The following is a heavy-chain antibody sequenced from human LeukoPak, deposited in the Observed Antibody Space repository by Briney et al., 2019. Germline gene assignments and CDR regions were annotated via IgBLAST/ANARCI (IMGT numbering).Heavy chain of an antibody. Sequence: PSETLSLTCAVYGGSFSGYYWGWIRQPPGKGLEWIGEINHSGSTNYNPSLKSRVTISVDTSKNQFSLKLSSVTAADTAVYYCARATYYDFWSGWRDWGQGALVTVSS. V-gene: IGHV4-34*01. CDR1: GGSFSGYY. J-gene: IGHJ4*02. CDR3: ARATYYDFWSGWRD. D-gene: IGHD3-3*01. CDR2: INHSGST.